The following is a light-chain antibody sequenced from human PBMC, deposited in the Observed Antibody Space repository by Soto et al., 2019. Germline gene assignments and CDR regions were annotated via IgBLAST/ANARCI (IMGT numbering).Light chain of an antibody. J-gene: IGKJ1*01. V-gene: IGKV3-20*01. CDR3: HQYGSSPRT. Sequence: EIVFTQSPGTLSLSPGERATLSCGASQSFTSNYLAWYQQKPGQAPRLLIYGASTRATGIPDRFSGSGSGTDFTLTISRLEPEDFAVYYCHQYGSSPRTFGQGTKVEIK. CDR1: QSFTSNY. CDR2: GAS.